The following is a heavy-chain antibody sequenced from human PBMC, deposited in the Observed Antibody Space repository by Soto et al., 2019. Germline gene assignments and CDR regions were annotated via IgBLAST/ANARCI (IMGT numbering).Heavy chain of an antibody. CDR2: ISSSGYI. CDR3: ARDCSGGSCYPGMDV. V-gene: IGHV3-21*01. CDR1: GFNFNSYT. Sequence: GGSLRLSCAASGFNFNSYTINWVRQAPGKRLELLSSISSSGYIFSTDSVRGRFTISRDNAKNPVYLQINSLRAEDTAVYFCARDCSGGSCYPGMDVWGQGTTVTVSS. D-gene: IGHD2-15*01. J-gene: IGHJ6*02.